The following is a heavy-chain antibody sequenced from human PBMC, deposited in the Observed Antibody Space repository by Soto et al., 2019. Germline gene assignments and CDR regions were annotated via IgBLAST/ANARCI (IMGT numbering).Heavy chain of an antibody. CDR2: ISASGGST. CDR1: GSTFSRYA. CDR3: ARDRSDSSRADSFDI. D-gene: IGHD6-25*01. Sequence: ESGGGMVERGGSLRLSCAASGSTFSRYAMNWVRQAPGKGLEWVSGISASGGSTYYADFVKGRITISRDNPKSTLYLQMNSLRVDDTGEYYCARDRSDSSRADSFDIWGQGTMVTVSS. V-gene: IGHV3-23*01. J-gene: IGHJ3*02.